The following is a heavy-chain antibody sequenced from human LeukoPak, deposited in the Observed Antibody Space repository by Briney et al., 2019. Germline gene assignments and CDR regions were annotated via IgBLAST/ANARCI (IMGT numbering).Heavy chain of an antibody. CDR1: GFTFSNYG. CDR3: ARDPYWNYHSLDY. J-gene: IGHJ4*02. V-gene: IGHV3-21*06. CDR2: ISSSSSYI. Sequence: GGSLRLSCAASGFTFSNYGMSWVRQAPGKGLEWVSSISSSSSYIYYADSLKGRFTISRDNAKNSLYLQMNSLRADDTAIYYCARDPYWNYHSLDYWGQGTLATVSS. D-gene: IGHD1-7*01.